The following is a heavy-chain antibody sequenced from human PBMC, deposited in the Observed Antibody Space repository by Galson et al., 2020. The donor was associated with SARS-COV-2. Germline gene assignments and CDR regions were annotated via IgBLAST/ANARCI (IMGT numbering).Heavy chain of an antibody. D-gene: IGHD3-22*01. CDR3: ARDGESCYYDSSGYYYCYYYMDV. J-gene: IGHJ6*03. V-gene: IGHV4-34*01. CDR1: GGSFSGYY. Sequence: SETLSLTCAVYGGSFSGYYWSWIRQPPGKGLEWIGKINHSGSTNYNPSLKSRVTISVDTSKNQFSLKLSSVTAADTAVYYCARDGESCYYDSSGYYYCYYYMDVWGKGTTVTVSS. CDR2: INHSGST.